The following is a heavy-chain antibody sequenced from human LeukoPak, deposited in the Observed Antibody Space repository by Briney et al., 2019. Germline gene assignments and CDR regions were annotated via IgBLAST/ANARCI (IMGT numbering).Heavy chain of an antibody. Sequence: GRSLRLSRAASGFTFSSYGMHWVRQAPGKGLEWVAVISYDGSNKYYADSVKGRFTISRDNSKNTLYLQMNSLRAEDTAVYYCARGEDGMDVWGQGTTVTVSS. V-gene: IGHV3-30*03. CDR2: ISYDGSNK. CDR1: GFTFSSYG. J-gene: IGHJ6*02. CDR3: ARGEDGMDV. D-gene: IGHD1-26*01.